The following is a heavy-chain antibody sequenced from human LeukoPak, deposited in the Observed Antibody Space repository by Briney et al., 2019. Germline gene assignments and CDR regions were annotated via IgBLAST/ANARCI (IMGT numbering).Heavy chain of an antibody. CDR1: GFTFSSYS. Sequence: GGCLRLSCAASGFTFSSYSMNWVRQAPGKGLEWVSSISSSSSYIYYADSVKGRFTISRDNAKNSLYLQMNSLRAEDTAVYYCARGPGGIAAAGTRYFQHWGQGTLVTVSS. D-gene: IGHD6-13*01. CDR3: ARGPGGIAAAGTRYFQH. J-gene: IGHJ1*01. V-gene: IGHV3-21*01. CDR2: ISSSSSYI.